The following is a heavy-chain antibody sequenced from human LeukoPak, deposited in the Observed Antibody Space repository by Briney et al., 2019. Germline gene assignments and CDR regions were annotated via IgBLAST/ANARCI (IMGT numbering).Heavy chain of an antibody. CDR1: GYTFTNYA. V-gene: IGHV1-69*05. CDR2: IIPIFGTA. Sequence: SVKVSCKTSGYTFTNYAISWVRQAPGQGLEWMGGIIPIFGTANYAQKFQGRVTITTDESTSTAYMELSSLRSEDTAVYYCARALDYYYMDVWGKGTTVTVSS. CDR3: ARALDYYYMDV. J-gene: IGHJ6*03.